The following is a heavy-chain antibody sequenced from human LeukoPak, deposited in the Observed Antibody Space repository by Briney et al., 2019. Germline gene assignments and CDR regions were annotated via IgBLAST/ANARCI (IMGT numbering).Heavy chain of an antibody. D-gene: IGHD4-17*01. V-gene: IGHV1-69*04. Sequence: APVKVSCKASGGTFSSYAISWVRQAPGQGLEWMGRIIPILGIANYAQKFQGRVTITADKSTSTAYMELSSLRSEDTAVYYCARAFSGTTVTTPDYWGQGTLVTVSS. CDR2: IIPILGIA. CDR1: GGTFSSYA. CDR3: ARAFSGTTVTTPDY. J-gene: IGHJ4*02.